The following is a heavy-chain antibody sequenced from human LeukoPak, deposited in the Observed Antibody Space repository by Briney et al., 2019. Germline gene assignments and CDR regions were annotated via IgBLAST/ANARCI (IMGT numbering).Heavy chain of an antibody. CDR2: ITPSGGT. J-gene: IGHJ4*02. CDR3: ATGRWGVDY. CDR1: GYTFTSYA. Sequence: ASVKVSCKASGYTFTSYAIRWVRQAPGQGLEWMGWITPSGGTNYPQKFQGRVAITWDTSITTAYMDLSRLTSDDTAVYYCATGRWGVDYWGQGTLVTVSS. D-gene: IGHD3-16*01. V-gene: IGHV1-2*02.